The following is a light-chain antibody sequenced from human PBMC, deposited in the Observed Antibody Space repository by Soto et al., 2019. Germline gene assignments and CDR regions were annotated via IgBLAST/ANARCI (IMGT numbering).Light chain of an antibody. Sequence: QSALTQPASVSGSPGQSITISRTGTSSDVGSHNLVSWYQEHPDKAPKLMIYEVSKRPSGVSNRFSGSKSGNTASLTNSGLQAEDEADYYCCSYAGTSTSYVFGTGTKLTVL. CDR3: CSYAGTSTSYV. V-gene: IGLV2-23*02. CDR1: SSDVGSHNL. J-gene: IGLJ1*01. CDR2: EVS.